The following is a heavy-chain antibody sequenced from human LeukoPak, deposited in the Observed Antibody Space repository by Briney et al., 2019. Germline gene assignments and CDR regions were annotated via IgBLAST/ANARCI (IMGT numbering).Heavy chain of an antibody. CDR3: ARGPSPFYDFWSGYYMDV. CDR1: GFTFNRHN. CDR2: VDTTGRHI. Sequence: GGSLRLSCGASGFTFNRHNIHWVRQAPGKALEWVSSVDTTGRHIYYADSVKGRFTISRDNSKNTLYLQMNSLRAEDTAVYYCARGPSPFYDFWSGYYMDVWGKGTTVTVSS. V-gene: IGHV3-21*04. D-gene: IGHD3-3*01. J-gene: IGHJ6*03.